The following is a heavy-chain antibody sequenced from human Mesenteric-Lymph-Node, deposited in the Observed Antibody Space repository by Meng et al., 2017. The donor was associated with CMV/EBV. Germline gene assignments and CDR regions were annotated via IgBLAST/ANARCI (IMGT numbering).Heavy chain of an antibody. D-gene: IGHD2-2*01. V-gene: IGHV3-21*01. CDR1: GFTFSSYS. CDR2: ISSSSSYI. CDR3: ARAHFVVVPAAIGYYYGMDV. J-gene: IGHJ6*02. Sequence: GGSLRLSCAASGFTFSSYSMNWVRQAPGKGLEWVSSISSSSSYIYYADSVKGRFTISRDNAKNSLYLQMNSLRAEDTAVYYCARAHFVVVPAAIGYYYGMDVWGQGTTVTVSS.